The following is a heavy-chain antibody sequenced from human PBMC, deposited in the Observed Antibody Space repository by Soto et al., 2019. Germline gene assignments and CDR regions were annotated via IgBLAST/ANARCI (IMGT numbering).Heavy chain of an antibody. CDR1: GYSFTSYW. CDR3: ARQYCSGGSCYRRSYYYYGMDV. J-gene: IGHJ6*02. CDR2: IYPVDSDT. V-gene: IGHV5-51*01. Sequence: PGESLKISCKGSGYSFTSYWIGWVRQMPGKGLEWMGIIYPVDSDTRYSPSFQGQVTISADKSISTAYLQWSSLKASDTAMYYCARQYCSGGSCYRRSYYYYGMDVWGQGTTVTVSS. D-gene: IGHD2-15*01.